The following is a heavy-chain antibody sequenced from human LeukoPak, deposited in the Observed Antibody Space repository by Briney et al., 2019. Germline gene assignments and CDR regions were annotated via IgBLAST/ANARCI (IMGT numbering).Heavy chain of an antibody. CDR3: TRGSYDVLTGFSTLGEY. J-gene: IGHJ4*02. V-gene: IGHV4-39*01. D-gene: IGHD3-9*01. CDR1: GGSTSSITDY. CDR2: IYYSGTS. Sequence: PETLSPTCRVSGGSTSSITDYWGRIRQPPGKGLEWIGNIYYSGTSYYNPSLKSRLTVSVDTSRGQFSLRLSSVTAADTALYYCTRGSYDVLTGFSTLGEYWGQ.